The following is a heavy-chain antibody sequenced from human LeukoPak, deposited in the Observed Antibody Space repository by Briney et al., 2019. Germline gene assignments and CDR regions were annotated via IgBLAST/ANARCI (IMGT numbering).Heavy chain of an antibody. CDR3: ARPTRLWFGELSFTY. J-gene: IGHJ4*02. V-gene: IGHV1-8*01. CDR1: GYTFTSYD. Sequence: ASVKVSCKASGYTFTSYDINWVRQATGQGLEWMGWMNPNSGNTGYAQKFQGRVTMTRNTSISTAYMELNSLRSEDTAVYYCARPTRLWFGELSFTYWGQGTLVTVSS. CDR2: MNPNSGNT. D-gene: IGHD3-10*01.